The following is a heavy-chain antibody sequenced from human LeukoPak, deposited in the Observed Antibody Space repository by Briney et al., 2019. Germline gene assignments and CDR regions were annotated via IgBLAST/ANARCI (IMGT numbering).Heavy chain of an antibody. J-gene: IGHJ6*02. V-gene: IGHV3-23*01. Sequence: GGSLRLSCAASGFTFSSYAMSWVRQAPGKGLEWVSGISGSGGSTDFVDSVKGRLTISRDNSKNTLYLQMNSLRAEDTAVYYCARTYSSGSYYGSYYYYGMDVWGQGTTVTVSS. D-gene: IGHD1-26*01. CDR1: GFTFSSYA. CDR2: ISGSGGST. CDR3: ARTYSSGSYYGSYYYYGMDV.